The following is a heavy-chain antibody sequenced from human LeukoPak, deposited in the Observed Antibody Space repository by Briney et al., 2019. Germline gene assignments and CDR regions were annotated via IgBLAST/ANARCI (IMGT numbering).Heavy chain of an antibody. CDR3: AKPPSRGPYDSSGYFDY. Sequence: GGSLRLSCAASGFTFSSYAMSWVRQAPGKGLEWVSAISGSGGSTYYADSVKGRFTISRDNSKNTLYLQMNSLRAEDTAVYHCAKPPSRGPYDSSGYFDYWGQGTLVTVSS. V-gene: IGHV3-23*01. D-gene: IGHD3-22*01. J-gene: IGHJ4*02. CDR2: ISGSGGST. CDR1: GFTFSSYA.